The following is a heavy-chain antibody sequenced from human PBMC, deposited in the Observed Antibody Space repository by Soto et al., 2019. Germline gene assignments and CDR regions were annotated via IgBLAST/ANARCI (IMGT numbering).Heavy chain of an antibody. D-gene: IGHD4-17*01. V-gene: IGHV3-30*03. CDR3: ARRDGAYVGALDY. J-gene: IGHJ4*02. Sequence: QVQLVESGGGVVQPGRSLRLSCAASGFTFSSYGMHWVRQAPGKGLEWVAVISYDGSNKYYADSVKGRFTISRDNSKNTLYLQMNSMRAEDTAVYYCARRDGAYVGALDYWGQGTLVTVSS. CDR1: GFTFSSYG. CDR2: ISYDGSNK.